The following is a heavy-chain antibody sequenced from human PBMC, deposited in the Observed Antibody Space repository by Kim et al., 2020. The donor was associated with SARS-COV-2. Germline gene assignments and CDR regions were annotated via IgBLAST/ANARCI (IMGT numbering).Heavy chain of an antibody. CDR1: GDSIGTSSCH. Sequence: SETLSLTCIVSGDSIGTSSCHWGWIRQPPGKGLEWIGSIYYTGGTLYNPSLESLVTISIDTSKNHFSLNLKSVTAADTAVYYCARQLPPFDNWGQGAPVTVSS. D-gene: IGHD2-21*02. V-gene: IGHV4-39*01. CDR2: IYYTGGT. J-gene: IGHJ4*02. CDR3: ARQLPPFDN.